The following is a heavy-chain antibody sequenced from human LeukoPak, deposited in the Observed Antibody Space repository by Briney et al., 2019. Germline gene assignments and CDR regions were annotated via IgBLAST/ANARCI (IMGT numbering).Heavy chain of an antibody. CDR2: IYYSGST. Sequence: SETLSLTCTVSGGSISSSSYFWGWIRQPPGKGLEWIGTIYYSGSTYYNPSLKSRVTISVDTSKNQFSLKLSSVTAADTAVYYCARLQNDYGDYGGIWYFDLWGRGTLVTVSS. D-gene: IGHD4-17*01. CDR3: ARLQNDYGDYGGIWYFDL. V-gene: IGHV4-39*07. CDR1: GGSISSSSYF. J-gene: IGHJ2*01.